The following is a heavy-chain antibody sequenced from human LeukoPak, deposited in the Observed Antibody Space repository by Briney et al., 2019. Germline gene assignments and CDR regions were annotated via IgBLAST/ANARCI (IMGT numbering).Heavy chain of an antibody. Sequence: GGSLRLSCAASGFTFSSYGMHWVRQAPGKGLEWVAFIRYDGSNKYYADSVKGRFTISRDNSKNTLYLQMNSLRAEDTAVYYCAKGGRRVVPAAIKTVADYYYYYVDVWGKGTTVTVSS. J-gene: IGHJ6*03. V-gene: IGHV3-30*02. CDR3: AKGGRRVVPAAIKTVADYYYYYVDV. D-gene: IGHD2-2*01. CDR2: IRYDGSNK. CDR1: GFTFSSYG.